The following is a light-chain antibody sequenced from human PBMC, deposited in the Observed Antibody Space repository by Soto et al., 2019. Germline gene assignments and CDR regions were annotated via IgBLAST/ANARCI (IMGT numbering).Light chain of an antibody. Sequence: QSALTQPASVSGSPGQSITISCTGTSTDIGRYNYVSWYQQHPGKAPKLMIYDVSNRTSGVSNRFSGSKSGNTASLTISGLKAEDEADYYCSSYTSSSTYVFGTGTKLTVL. J-gene: IGLJ1*01. CDR3: SSYTSSSTYV. V-gene: IGLV2-14*01. CDR1: STDIGRYNY. CDR2: DVS.